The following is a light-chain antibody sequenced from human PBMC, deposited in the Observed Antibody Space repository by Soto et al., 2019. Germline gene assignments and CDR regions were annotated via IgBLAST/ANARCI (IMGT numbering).Light chain of an antibody. J-gene: IGKJ1*01. V-gene: IGKV1-5*03. CDR2: KAS. CDR1: QSINNW. CDR3: QPYDTYWT. Sequence: DIQMTQSPSTLSASVGDRVTITCRASQSINNWLAWYQQKPGKAPKLLIYKASNLDIGVPSRFSGSGSGTEFNITISSLQPDAFATYYCQPYDTYWTFGQGTKVEIK.